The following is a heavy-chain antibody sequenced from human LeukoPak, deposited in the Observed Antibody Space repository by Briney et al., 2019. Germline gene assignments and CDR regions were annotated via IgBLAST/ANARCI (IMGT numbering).Heavy chain of an antibody. V-gene: IGHV1-69*05. J-gene: IGHJ5*02. CDR3: ARARVVVTVVHWFDP. Sequence: SVKVSCKASGGTFSSYAISCVRQAPGQGLEWMGGIIPSFGTANYAQKFQGRVTITTDESTSTAYLELSSLRSEDTAVYYCARARVVVTVVHWFDPWGQGTLVTVSS. D-gene: IGHD3-22*01. CDR1: GGTFSSYA. CDR2: IIPSFGTA.